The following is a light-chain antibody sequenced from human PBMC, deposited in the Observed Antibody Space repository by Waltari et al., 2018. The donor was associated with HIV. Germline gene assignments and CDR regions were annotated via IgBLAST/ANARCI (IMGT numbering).Light chain of an antibody. V-gene: IGLV1-44*01. J-gene: IGLJ3*02. Sequence: QSVLTQPPSASGTPGQRVTISCSGSSSNIGTKTVNWYQQLPGSAPKFLMYGNHVRPSGVPDRFSGSKSGTSASLAISGLRSEDEADYYYWAAWDDSLNAWVFGGGTKVTVL. CDR1: SSNIGTKT. CDR2: GNH. CDR3: AAWDDSLNAWV.